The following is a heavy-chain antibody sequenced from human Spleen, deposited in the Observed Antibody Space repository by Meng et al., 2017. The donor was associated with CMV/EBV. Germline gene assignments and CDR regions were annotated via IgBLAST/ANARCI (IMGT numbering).Heavy chain of an antibody. CDR1: GYTFTSYG. Sequence: ASVKVSCKASGYTFTSYGISWVRQAPGQGLEWMGWISAYNGNTNYAQKLQGRVTMTTDTSTSTAYMELRSLRSDDTAVYYCARAPTYYDFWSGYGPMDVWGQGTTVTVSS. V-gene: IGHV1-18*01. J-gene: IGHJ6*02. CDR3: ARAPTYYDFWSGYGPMDV. CDR2: ISAYNGNT. D-gene: IGHD3-3*01.